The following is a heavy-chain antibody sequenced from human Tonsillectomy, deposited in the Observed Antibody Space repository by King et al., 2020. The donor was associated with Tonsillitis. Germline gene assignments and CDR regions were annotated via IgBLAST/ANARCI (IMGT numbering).Heavy chain of an antibody. CDR1: GYTFTGYY. V-gene: IGHV1-2*02. CDR2: INPNSGGT. J-gene: IGHJ6*02. Sequence: LVQSGAEVKKPGASVKVSCKASGYTFTGYYMHWVRQAPGQGLEWMGWINPNSGGTNYAQKFQGRVTMTRDTSISTAYMELSRLRSDDTAVYYCAGGISVAGLTYYYYYGMDVWGQGTTVTVSS. D-gene: IGHD6-19*01. CDR3: AGGISVAGLTYYYYYGMDV.